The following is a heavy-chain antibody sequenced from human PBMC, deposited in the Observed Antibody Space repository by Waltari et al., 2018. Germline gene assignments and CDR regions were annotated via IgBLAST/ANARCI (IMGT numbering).Heavy chain of an antibody. CDR3: ATGIVGATYDAFDI. J-gene: IGHJ3*02. D-gene: IGHD1-26*01. CDR2: VDPEDGEK. CDR1: GYTFTSYA. Sequence: VQLVQSGSELKKPGASVKVYCKASGYTFTSYAMNWVRQAPGKGLEWMGRVDPEDGEKIYAEKFQGRVTITAGTATDTAYMELSSLRSEDTAVYYCATGIVGATYDAFDIWGQGTMVTVSS. V-gene: IGHV1-69-2*01.